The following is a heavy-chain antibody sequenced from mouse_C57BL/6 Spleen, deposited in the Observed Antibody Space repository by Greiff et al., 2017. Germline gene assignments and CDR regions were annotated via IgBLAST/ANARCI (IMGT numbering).Heavy chain of an antibody. CDR1: GFTFSDYY. CDR3: ARDEGWLPLAY. Sequence: EVKVVESEGGLVQPGSSMKLSCTASGFTFSDYYMAWVRQVPEKGLEWVANINYDGSSTYYLDSLKSRLIISRDNAKNILYLQMSSLKSEDTATYYCARDEGWLPLAYWGQGTLVTVSA. V-gene: IGHV5-16*01. J-gene: IGHJ3*01. D-gene: IGHD2-3*01. CDR2: INYDGSST.